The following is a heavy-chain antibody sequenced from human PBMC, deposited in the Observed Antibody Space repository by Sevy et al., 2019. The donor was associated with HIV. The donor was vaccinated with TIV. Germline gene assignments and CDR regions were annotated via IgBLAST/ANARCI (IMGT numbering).Heavy chain of an antibody. Sequence: ASVKVSCKASGYTFTSYYMHWVRQAPGQGLEWMGIINPSGGSTSYAQKFQGRVTMTRDTSTRAVYMELSSLRSEDTAVYYCARGSNRDAFDIWGQGTMVTASS. V-gene: IGHV1-46*01. CDR3: ARGSNRDAFDI. CDR2: INPSGGST. CDR1: GYTFTSYY. D-gene: IGHD4-4*01. J-gene: IGHJ3*02.